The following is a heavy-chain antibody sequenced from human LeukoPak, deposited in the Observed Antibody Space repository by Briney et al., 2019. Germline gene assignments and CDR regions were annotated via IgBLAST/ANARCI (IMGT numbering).Heavy chain of an antibody. J-gene: IGHJ4*02. CDR2: IYSGGST. D-gene: IGHD3-9*01. Sequence: PGGSLRLSCAASGFTVSSNYMSWVRQAPGKGLEWVSVIYSGGSTYYADSVKGRFTISRDNSKNTLYLQMNSLRAEDTAVYYCARVYFDWLLSEYYFDYWGQGTLVTVSS. CDR1: GFTVSSNY. CDR3: ARVYFDWLLSEYYFDY. V-gene: IGHV3-53*01.